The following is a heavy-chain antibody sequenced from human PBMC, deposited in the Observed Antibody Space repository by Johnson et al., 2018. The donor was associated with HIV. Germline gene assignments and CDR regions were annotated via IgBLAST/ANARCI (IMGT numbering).Heavy chain of an antibody. Sequence: VQLVESGGGVVQPGRSLRLSCAASEFTFSTFSRNAMHWVRQAPGKGLEYVSAISSNGGSTYYANSVKGRFTISRDNSKNTLYLQMNSLRAEDTAVYYCARDNGAVAGPEGAFDIWGQGTMVTVSS. CDR3: ARDNGAVAGPEGAFDI. CDR2: ISSNGGST. D-gene: IGHD6-19*01. V-gene: IGHV3-64*01. CDR1: EFTFSTFSRNA. J-gene: IGHJ3*02.